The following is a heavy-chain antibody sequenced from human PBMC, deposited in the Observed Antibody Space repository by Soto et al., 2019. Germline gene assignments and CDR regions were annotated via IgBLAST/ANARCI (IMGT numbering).Heavy chain of an antibody. J-gene: IGHJ4*02. Sequence: QVQLQESGPGLVKPSQTLSLTCTVSGDSISSGDYYWTWFRQSPGKGPEWIGYIYYSGSTHYNPSLKSRLTTSADPSKSQFSLKLSSVTAADTAVYYCARVPNYYDTSGYVYWGQGTLVTVSS. CDR3: ARVPNYYDTSGYVY. CDR1: GDSISSGDYY. CDR2: IYYSGST. D-gene: IGHD3-22*01. V-gene: IGHV4-30-4*01.